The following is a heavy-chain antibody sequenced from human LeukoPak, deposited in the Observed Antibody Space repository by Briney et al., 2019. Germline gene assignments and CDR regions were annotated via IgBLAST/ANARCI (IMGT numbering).Heavy chain of an antibody. Sequence: PGGSLRLSCAASGFTFSSYAMSWVRQAPGKGLEWVSAISGSGGSTYYADPVKGRFTISRDNSKNTLYLQMNSLRAEDTAVYYCAKDGGQSSSYSSSWFNYYYYGMDVWGQGTTVTVSS. CDR3: AKDGGQSSSYSSSWFNYYYYGMDV. V-gene: IGHV3-23*01. CDR1: GFTFSSYA. D-gene: IGHD6-13*01. J-gene: IGHJ6*02. CDR2: ISGSGGST.